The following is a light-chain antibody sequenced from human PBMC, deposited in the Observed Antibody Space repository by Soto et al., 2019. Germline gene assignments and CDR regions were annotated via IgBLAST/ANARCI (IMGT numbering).Light chain of an antibody. J-gene: IGKJ1*01. CDR1: QSVSSN. CDR3: QQYNNGPRT. CDR2: GAS. V-gene: IGKV3-15*01. Sequence: EIVMTQSPSTLSASPGERATLSCRASQSVSSNLAWYQQKPVQAPRLLIYGASTRATGIPARFSGSGSGTEFTLTISSLQSEDFAVYYCQQYNNGPRTFGQGTKVDIK.